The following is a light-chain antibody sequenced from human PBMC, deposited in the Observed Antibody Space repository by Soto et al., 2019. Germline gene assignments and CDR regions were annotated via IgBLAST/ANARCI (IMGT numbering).Light chain of an antibody. CDR3: GAWDDSLSAV. V-gene: IGLV1-51*01. J-gene: IGLJ2*01. CDR2: DNN. CDR1: NSNIGNNY. Sequence: QPVLTQPPSVSGAPGQKVTISCSGSNSNIGNNYVSWYQQLPGTAPKLLIYDNNKRPSGIPDRFSGSKSGTSATLGITGLQTGDEADYYCGAWDDSLSAVFGGGTKVTVL.